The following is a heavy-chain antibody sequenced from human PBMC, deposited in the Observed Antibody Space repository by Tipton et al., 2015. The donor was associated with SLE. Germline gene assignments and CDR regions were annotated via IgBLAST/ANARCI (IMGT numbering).Heavy chain of an antibody. D-gene: IGHD3-9*01. J-gene: IGHJ4*02. Sequence: TLSLTCGVSGGSISSYYWSWIRQPPGKGLEWIGHIYTSGSTNYNPSLKSRVTISVDTSRNQFSLKLSSVTAADTAVYYCARLGAGRYFDWLLFDYWGQGTLVTVSS. CDR1: GGSISSYY. CDR2: IYTSGST. CDR3: ARLGAGRYFDWLLFDY. V-gene: IGHV4-4*09.